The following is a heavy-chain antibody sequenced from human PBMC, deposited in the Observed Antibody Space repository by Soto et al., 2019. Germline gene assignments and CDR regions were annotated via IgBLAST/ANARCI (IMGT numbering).Heavy chain of an antibody. CDR2: IYYIGNT. J-gene: IGHJ2*01. CDR3: ALMDYGDRFFDL. V-gene: IGHV4-31*03. Sequence: QVQLQESGPGLVKPSQTLSLTCTVSGGSISSGVYYWNWIRQHPGKGLEWIAYIYYIGNTHCNPSLKSGVPLSVDTSKNQFSLQLTSLTAADTAVYYCALMDYGDRFFDLWGRGTLVTVSS. CDR1: GGSISSGVYY. D-gene: IGHD4-17*01.